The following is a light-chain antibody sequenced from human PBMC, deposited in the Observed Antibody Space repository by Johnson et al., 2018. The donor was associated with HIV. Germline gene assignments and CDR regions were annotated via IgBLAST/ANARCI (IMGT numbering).Light chain of an antibody. Sequence: QSVLTQPPSVSAAPGQRVTISCSGSSSNIGSNYVSWYQQVPGTAPKLLIYDNTKRPSGIPARFSGSKSGTSATLAITGIQTGDEADYYCGTWDSSLSAGGVFGTGTKVTVL. J-gene: IGLJ1*01. V-gene: IGLV1-51*01. CDR3: GTWDSSLSAGGV. CDR1: SSNIGSNY. CDR2: DNT.